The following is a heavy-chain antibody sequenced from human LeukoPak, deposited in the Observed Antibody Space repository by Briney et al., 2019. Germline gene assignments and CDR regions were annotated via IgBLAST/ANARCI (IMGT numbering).Heavy chain of an antibody. V-gene: IGHV3-23*01. CDR1: GFTFSSYA. CDR2: ISGSGGST. J-gene: IGHJ3*02. Sequence: GGSLRPSCAASGFTFSSYAMSWVRQAPGKGLEWVSAISGSGGSTYYADSVKGRFTISRDNSKNTLYLQMNSLRAEDTAVYYCAKDGAQVHYDFWSGSGTGAFDIWGQGTMVTVSS. D-gene: IGHD3-3*01. CDR3: AKDGAQVHYDFWSGSGTGAFDI.